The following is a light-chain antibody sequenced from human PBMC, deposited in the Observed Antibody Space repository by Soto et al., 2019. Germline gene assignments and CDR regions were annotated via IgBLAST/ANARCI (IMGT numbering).Light chain of an antibody. CDR1: QSVSIW. J-gene: IGKJ1*01. CDR3: QQFNTSPWT. Sequence: DIQMTQSPSTLSASEGDRVTISCRASQSVSIWVAWYQQKPGRAPKLLIYKSSLLESGVPSRFSGGGSGTEFTLTISSLQPDDFATYYCQQFNTSPWTFGQGTKVEIK. CDR2: KSS. V-gene: IGKV1-5*03.